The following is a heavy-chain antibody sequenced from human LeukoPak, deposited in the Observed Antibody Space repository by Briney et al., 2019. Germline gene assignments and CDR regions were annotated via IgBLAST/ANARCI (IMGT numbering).Heavy chain of an antibody. V-gene: IGHV1-18*01. CDR1: GYTFTNYA. Sequence: ASVKVSCKASGYTFTNYAISWVRQAPGQGLEWMGWISAYNGDANYAQHLQGRVTMTTDTSTSTAYMELRSLRSDDTAIYYCARDLGKQQLGFDYWGQGALVTVSS. CDR3: ARDLGKQQLGFDY. D-gene: IGHD6-13*01. CDR2: ISAYNGDA. J-gene: IGHJ4*02.